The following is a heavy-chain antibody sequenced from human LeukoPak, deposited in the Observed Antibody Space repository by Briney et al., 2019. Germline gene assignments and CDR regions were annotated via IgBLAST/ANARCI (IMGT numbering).Heavy chain of an antibody. CDR3: ARGGVSSWYVYFQH. V-gene: IGHV4-34*01. CDR2: INHSGST. Sequence: PSETLSLTCAVYGGSFSGYYWSWIRQPPGKGLEWIGEINHSGSTNYNPSLKSRVTISVDTSKNQFSLKLSSVTAADTAVYYCARGGVSSWYVYFQHWGQGTLVTVSS. CDR1: GGSFSGYY. J-gene: IGHJ1*01. D-gene: IGHD6-13*01.